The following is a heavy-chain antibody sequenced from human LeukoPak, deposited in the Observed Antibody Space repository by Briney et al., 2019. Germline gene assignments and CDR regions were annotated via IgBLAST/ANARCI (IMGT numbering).Heavy chain of an antibody. CDR1: GFTFDTYW. V-gene: IGHV3-74*01. CDR2: ISSNGGTI. CDR3: ARGRLSTSGWLTAY. Sequence: GGSLRLSCAASGFTFDTYWMHWVRQAPGKGLVWVSRISSNGGTITYADSVQGRFTISRDNAKTTLYLQMNGLRAEDTGVYYCARGRLSTSGWLTAYWGQGTLVAVSS. J-gene: IGHJ4*02. D-gene: IGHD2-2*01.